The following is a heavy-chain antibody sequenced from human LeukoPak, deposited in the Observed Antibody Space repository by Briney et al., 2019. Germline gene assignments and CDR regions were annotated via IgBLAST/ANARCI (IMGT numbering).Heavy chain of an antibody. Sequence: SETLSLTCAVYGGSFSGYYWSWVRQPPGKGLEWSREVNHRGRTNLNPSLKSRVTISVDTAKNQFSLKLSSVAAADTAVYYCARGSPFYSGSYYTTTIYDYWGQGTLVTVSS. CDR3: ARGSPFYSGSYYTTTIYDY. V-gene: IGHV4-34*01. CDR1: GGSFSGYY. D-gene: IGHD1-26*01. J-gene: IGHJ4*02. CDR2: VNHRGRT.